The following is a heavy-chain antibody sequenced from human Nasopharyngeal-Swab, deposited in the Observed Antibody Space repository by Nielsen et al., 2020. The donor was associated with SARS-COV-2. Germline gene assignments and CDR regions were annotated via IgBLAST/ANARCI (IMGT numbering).Heavy chain of an antibody. CDR1: GYTLTELS. V-gene: IGHV1-24*01. CDR2: FDPEDGET. Sequence: ASVKVSCKVSGYTLTELSMHWVRQAPGKGLEWMGGFDPEDGETIYAPKFQGRVTMTEDTSTDTAYMELSSLRSEDTAVYYCATEGPQDYDILTGDLNMNYWGQGTLVTVSS. D-gene: IGHD3-9*01. J-gene: IGHJ4*02. CDR3: ATEGPQDYDILTGDLNMNY.